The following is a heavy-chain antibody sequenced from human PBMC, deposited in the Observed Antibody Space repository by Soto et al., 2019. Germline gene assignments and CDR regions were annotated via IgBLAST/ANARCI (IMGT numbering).Heavy chain of an antibody. D-gene: IGHD3-3*01. V-gene: IGHV3-48*01. CDR2: ISSSSSTI. CDR3: ARDHGSYDFWSGYYYFDY. Sequence: GGSLRLSCAASVFPFSSYWMHWVRQAPGKGLEWVSYISSSSSTIYYADSVKGRFTISRDSAKNSLYLQMNSLRAEDTAVYYCARDHGSYDFWSGYYYFDYWGQGTLVTVSS. CDR1: VFPFSSYW. J-gene: IGHJ4*02.